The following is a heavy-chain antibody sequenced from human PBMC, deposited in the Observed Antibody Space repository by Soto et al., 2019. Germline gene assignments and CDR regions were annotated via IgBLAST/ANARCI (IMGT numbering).Heavy chain of an antibody. D-gene: IGHD3-3*01. V-gene: IGHV3-30-3*01. Sequence: QVQLVESGGGVVQPGRSLRLSCAASGFTFSSYAMHWVRQAPGKGLEWVAVISSGGSNQYYADSVKGRFTISRDKSKNTLYLQMNSLRAADTAVYYCARDGPCRWSGYSFDSWGQGPLVTVSS. CDR3: ARDGPCRWSGYSFDS. CDR1: GFTFSSYA. CDR2: ISSGGSNQ. J-gene: IGHJ4*02.